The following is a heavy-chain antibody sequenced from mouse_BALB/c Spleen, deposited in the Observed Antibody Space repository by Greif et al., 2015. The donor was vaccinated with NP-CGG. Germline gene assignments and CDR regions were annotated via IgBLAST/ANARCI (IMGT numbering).Heavy chain of an antibody. Sequence: VQLQQSGPELVKPGASVKMSCKASGYTFTSYVMHWVKQKPGQGLEWIGYINPYNDGTKYNEKFKGKATLTSDKSSSTAYMELSSLTSEDSAVYYCAREEDYYYGSSYVRYFDYWGQGTTLTVSS. CDR3: AREEDYYYGSSYVRYFDY. CDR2: INPYNDGT. CDR1: GYTFTSYV. J-gene: IGHJ2*01. V-gene: IGHV1-14*01. D-gene: IGHD1-1*01.